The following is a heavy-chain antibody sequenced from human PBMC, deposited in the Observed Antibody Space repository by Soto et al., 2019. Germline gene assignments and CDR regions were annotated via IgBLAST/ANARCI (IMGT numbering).Heavy chain of an antibody. CDR2: IIPILGIA. J-gene: IGHJ4*02. V-gene: IGHV1-69*02. Sequence: ASVKVSCKASGGTFSSYTISWVRQAPGQGLEWMGRIIPILGIANYAQKFQGRVTITADKSTSTAYMELSSLRSEDTAVYYCASSDDGYYYDSSGYTRWGQGTLVTVSS. D-gene: IGHD3-22*01. CDR3: ASSDDGYYYDSSGYTR. CDR1: GGTFSSYT.